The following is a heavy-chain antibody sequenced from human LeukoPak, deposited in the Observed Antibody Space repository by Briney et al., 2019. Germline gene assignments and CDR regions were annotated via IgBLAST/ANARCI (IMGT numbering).Heavy chain of an antibody. CDR3: AKDRHSYGMDV. J-gene: IGHJ6*02. CDR1: GFTFSSYG. Sequence: PGRSLRLSCAAPGFTFSSYGMHWVRQAPGKGLEWVAVISYDGSNKYYADSVKGRFTISRDNSKNTLYLQMNSLRAEDTAVYYCAKDRHSYGMDVWGQGTTVTVSS. CDR2: ISYDGSNK. V-gene: IGHV3-30*18.